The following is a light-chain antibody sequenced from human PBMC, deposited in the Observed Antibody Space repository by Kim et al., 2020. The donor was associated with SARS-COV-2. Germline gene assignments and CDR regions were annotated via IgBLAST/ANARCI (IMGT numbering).Light chain of an antibody. CDR3: QQYHSYPLT. J-gene: IGKJ4*01. CDR1: LGISSN. CDR2: GAS. V-gene: IGKV1-16*02. Sequence: ASVGDSVTITCRASLGISSNLAWLQQRPGEAPKPLIFGASSLQSGVPAKFSGSGSGTDFTLTISSLQPEDFATYYCQQYHSYPLTFGGGTKVDIK.